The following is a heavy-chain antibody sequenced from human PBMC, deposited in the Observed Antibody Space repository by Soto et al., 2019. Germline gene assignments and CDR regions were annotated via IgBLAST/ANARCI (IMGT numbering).Heavy chain of an antibody. V-gene: IGHV3-30*18. CDR3: AKDRVSRAAAGTPLYYYYGMDV. CDR2: ISYDGSNK. D-gene: IGHD6-13*01. Sequence: GGSLRLSCAASGFTFSSYGMHWVRQAPGKGPEWVAVISYDGSNKYYADSVKGRFTISRDNSKNTLYLQMNSLRAEDTAVYYCAKDRVSRAAAGTPLYYYYGMDVWGQGTTVTVSS. CDR1: GFTFSSYG. J-gene: IGHJ6*02.